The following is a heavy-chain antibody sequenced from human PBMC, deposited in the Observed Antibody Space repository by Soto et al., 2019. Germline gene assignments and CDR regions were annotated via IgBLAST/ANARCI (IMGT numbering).Heavy chain of an antibody. J-gene: IGHJ6*02. V-gene: IGHV3-64D*08. CDR3: VKAVRYFDWLLSPPLDV. Sequence: PGGSLRLSCSASGFTFSSYAMHWVRQAPGKGLEYVSAISSNGGSTYYADSVKGRFTISRDNSKNTLYLQMSSLRAEDTAVYYCVKAVRYFDWLLSPPLDVWGQGTTVTVSS. D-gene: IGHD3-9*01. CDR2: ISSNGGST. CDR1: GFTFSSYA.